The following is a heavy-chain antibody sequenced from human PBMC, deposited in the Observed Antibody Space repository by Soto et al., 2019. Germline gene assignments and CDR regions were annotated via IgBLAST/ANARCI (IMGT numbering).Heavy chain of an antibody. J-gene: IGHJ3*02. D-gene: IGHD3-22*01. V-gene: IGHV3-33*01. CDR1: GFTFSSYG. CDR2: IWYDGSNK. CDR3: GRVQSLYYDSSGPDVFDI. Sequence: GGSLRLSCAASGFTFSSYGMHWVRQAPGKGLEWVAVIWYDGSNKYYADSVKGRFTISRDNSKNTLYLQMNSLRAEDTAVYYCGRVQSLYYDSSGPDVFDIWGQGKMVPVSS.